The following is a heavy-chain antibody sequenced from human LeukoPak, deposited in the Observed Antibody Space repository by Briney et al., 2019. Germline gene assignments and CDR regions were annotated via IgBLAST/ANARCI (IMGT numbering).Heavy chain of an antibody. Sequence: QPGGSLRLSCAASGFTFSSYGMHWVRQAPGKGLEWGAVIWYDGSNKYYADSVKGRFTISRDNSKNTLYLQMNSLRAEDTAVYYCAREYYGSGSYYTGKFDYWGQGTLVTVSS. CDR3: AREYYGSGSYYTGKFDY. J-gene: IGHJ4*02. CDR2: IWYDGSNK. V-gene: IGHV3-33*01. D-gene: IGHD3-10*01. CDR1: GFTFSSYG.